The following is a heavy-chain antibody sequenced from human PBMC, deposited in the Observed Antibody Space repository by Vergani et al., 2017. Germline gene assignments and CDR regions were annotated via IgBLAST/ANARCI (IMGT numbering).Heavy chain of an antibody. CDR2: VSFRGDT. CDR3: ARSRIFYGAGSPDY. V-gene: IGHV4-59*02. CDR1: GASVNSYY. D-gene: IGHD3-10*01. Sequence: QVKLQESGPGLVKPSETLSLTCTVSGASVNSYYWSWIRQPPGKGLEWMGYVSFRGDTLYDPSLQGRMTISLNTSSNQFSLYLTSVTAADTAVYYCARSRIFYGAGSPDYRGQGTLVTVSS. J-gene: IGHJ4*02.